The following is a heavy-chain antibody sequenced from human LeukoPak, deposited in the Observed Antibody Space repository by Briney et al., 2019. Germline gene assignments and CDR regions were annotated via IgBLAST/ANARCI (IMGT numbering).Heavy chain of an antibody. D-gene: IGHD3-22*01. Sequence: PGGSLRLSCAASGFTFSSYEMNWVRQAPGKGLEWVSYISSSGSTKYYTDSVKGRFTISRDNAKNSLYLQMDGLRAEDTAVYYCTRDWNILVGENNNWRFDLWGRGTLVTVSS. CDR1: GFTFSSYE. J-gene: IGHJ2*01. CDR2: ISSSGSTK. V-gene: IGHV3-48*03. CDR3: TRDWNILVGENNNWRFDL.